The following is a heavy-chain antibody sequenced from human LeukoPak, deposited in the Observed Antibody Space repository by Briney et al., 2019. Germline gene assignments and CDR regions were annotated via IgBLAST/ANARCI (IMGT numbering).Heavy chain of an antibody. Sequence: PGGSLSLSCAASGFTFSDYYMNWLRQAPGKGLEWVSYVSSRGNTRYYADSVKGRFTISRDNSKNTLYLQMNSLRAEDTAVYYCARFYANEWELPHWGQGTLVTVSS. CDR3: ARFYANEWELPH. CDR1: GFTFSDYY. V-gene: IGHV3-11*04. D-gene: IGHD1-26*01. CDR2: VSSRGNTR. J-gene: IGHJ4*02.